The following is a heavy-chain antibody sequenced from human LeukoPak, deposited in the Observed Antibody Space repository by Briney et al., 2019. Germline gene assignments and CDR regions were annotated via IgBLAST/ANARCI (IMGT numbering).Heavy chain of an antibody. CDR1: GFTFSSYS. V-gene: IGHV3-21*01. CDR3: ARARKYYDFRSGLASV. D-gene: IGHD3-3*01. CDR2: ISSSSSYI. Sequence: PGGSLRLSCAASGFTFSSYSMNWVRQAPGKGLEWVSSISSSSSYIYYADSVKGRFTISRDNAKNSLYLQMNSLRAEDTAVYYCARARKYYDFRSGLASVWGQGTLVTVSS. J-gene: IGHJ4*02.